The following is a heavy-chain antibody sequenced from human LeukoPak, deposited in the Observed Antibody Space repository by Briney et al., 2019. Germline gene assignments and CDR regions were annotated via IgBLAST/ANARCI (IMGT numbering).Heavy chain of an antibody. D-gene: IGHD3-22*01. CDR2: INPDSGGT. J-gene: IGHJ4*02. V-gene: IGHV1-2*06. CDR1: GYTFTSYY. Sequence: ASVKVSCKASGYTFTSYYMHWVRQAPGQGLEWMGRINPDSGGTNYAQKFQGRVTMTRDTSISTVYMELSRLRSDDTAVYYCARVGYYESSGYYEYWGQGTLVTVSS. CDR3: ARVGYYESSGYYEY.